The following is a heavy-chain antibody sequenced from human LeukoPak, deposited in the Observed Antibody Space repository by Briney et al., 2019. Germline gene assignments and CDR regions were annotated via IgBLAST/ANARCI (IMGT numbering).Heavy chain of an antibody. CDR2: ISAYNGNT. CDR1: GYTFTSYA. V-gene: IGHV1-18*01. CDR3: AREQNDWFDP. Sequence: ASVKVSCKASGYTFTSYAMHWVRQAPGQRLEWMGWISAYNGNTNYAQKLQGRVTMTTDTSTSTAYMELRSLRSDDTAVYYCAREQNDWFDPWGQGTLVTVSS. J-gene: IGHJ5*02.